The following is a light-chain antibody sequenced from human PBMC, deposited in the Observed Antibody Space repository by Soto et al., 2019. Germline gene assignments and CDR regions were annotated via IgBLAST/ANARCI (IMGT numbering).Light chain of an antibody. CDR3: QQYKNWPVYT. V-gene: IGKV3-15*01. CDR2: DAS. Sequence: EIVVTQSPATLSLSPGQRATLSCKTSQSISTNLAWYRQKPGQAPRLLISDASTRASGVPARISGSGSGTEFTLTISSLQTEDFAVYYCQQYKNWPVYTFGQGTKLEI. CDR1: QSISTN. J-gene: IGKJ2*01.